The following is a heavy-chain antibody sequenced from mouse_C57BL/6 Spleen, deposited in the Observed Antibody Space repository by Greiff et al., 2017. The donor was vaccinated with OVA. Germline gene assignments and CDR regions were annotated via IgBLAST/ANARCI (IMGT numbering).Heavy chain of an antibody. D-gene: IGHD2-4*01. V-gene: IGHV1-64*01. CDR1: GYTFTSYW. Sequence: QVQLQQPGAELVKPGASVKLSCKASGYTFTSYWMHWVKQRPGQGLEWIGMIHPNSGSTNYNEKFKSKATLTVDKSSSTAYMQLSSLTSEDSAVYYCARGGINYDYDGAYWGQGTLATVSA. CDR2: IHPNSGST. CDR3: ARGGINYDYDGAY. J-gene: IGHJ3*01.